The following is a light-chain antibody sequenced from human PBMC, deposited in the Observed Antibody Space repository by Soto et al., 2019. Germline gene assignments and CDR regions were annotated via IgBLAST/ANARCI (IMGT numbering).Light chain of an antibody. Sequence: QSVLTQPPSVSEAPGQRVTISCTGSSSNIGAGYEAHWYQQVPGTAPKLLIYENNNRPSGVPERFSGSKSGTSASLAITGLQAEDEAEYYCQSYHSSLSGYVFGTGTKLTLL. CDR1: SSNIGAGYE. CDR3: QSYHSSLSGYV. V-gene: IGLV1-40*01. CDR2: ENN. J-gene: IGLJ1*01.